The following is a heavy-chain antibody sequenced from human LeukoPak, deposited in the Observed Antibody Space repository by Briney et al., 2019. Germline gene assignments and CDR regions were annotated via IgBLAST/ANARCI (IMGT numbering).Heavy chain of an antibody. D-gene: IGHD6-19*01. Sequence: GGSLRLSCAASGFTFSSHGMHWVRQAPGEGLEWVAVISYDGINKDYADSVKGRFTFSRDNSKNTLYLQMNSLRAEDTAVYYCAKSRSSWSGAFDYWGQGTLVTVSS. CDR3: AKSRSSWSGAFDY. CDR1: GFTFSSHG. CDR2: ISYDGINK. V-gene: IGHV3-30*18. J-gene: IGHJ4*02.